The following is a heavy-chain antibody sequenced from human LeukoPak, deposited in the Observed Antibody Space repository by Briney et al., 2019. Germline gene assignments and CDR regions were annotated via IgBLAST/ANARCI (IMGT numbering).Heavy chain of an antibody. V-gene: IGHV3-7*01. CDR2: IKQDGTQK. Sequence: GGSLRLSCAASGFTFSSYAMHWVRQAPGKGLEWVANIKQDGTQKYYVDSMKGRLTISRDNAKISLYLQMNSLRDEDTAVYYCARKGLPDYWGQGTLVTVSS. J-gene: IGHJ4*02. CDR1: GFTFSSYA. CDR3: ARKGLPDY. D-gene: IGHD2-15*01.